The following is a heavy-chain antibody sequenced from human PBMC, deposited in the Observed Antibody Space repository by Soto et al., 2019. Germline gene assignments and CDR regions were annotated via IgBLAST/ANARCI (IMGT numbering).Heavy chain of an antibody. J-gene: IGHJ3*02. CDR3: ATITGYSSGWYGREAFDI. V-gene: IGHV4-59*08. CDR1: GGSISSYY. Sequence: SETLSLTCTVSGGSISSYYWSWIRQPPGKGLEWIGYIYYSGSTNYNPSLKSRVTISVDTSQNQFSLKLSSVTAADTAVYYCATITGYSSGWYGREAFDIWGQGTMVTVSS. D-gene: IGHD6-19*01. CDR2: IYYSGST.